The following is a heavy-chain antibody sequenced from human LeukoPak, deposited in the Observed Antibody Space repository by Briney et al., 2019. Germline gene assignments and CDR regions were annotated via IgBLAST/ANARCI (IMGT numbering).Heavy chain of an antibody. V-gene: IGHV3-23*01. CDR3: AKDGQIQLWSAQYYYYYYMDV. Sequence: GGTLRLSCAASGFTFSSYGMSWVRQAPGKGLEGVSAISGSGGSTYYADSVKGRFTISRDNSKNTVYLQMNSLRAEDTAVYYCAKDGQIQLWSAQYYYYYYMDVWGKGTTVTISS. CDR1: GFTFSSYG. CDR2: ISGSGGST. J-gene: IGHJ6*03. D-gene: IGHD5-18*01.